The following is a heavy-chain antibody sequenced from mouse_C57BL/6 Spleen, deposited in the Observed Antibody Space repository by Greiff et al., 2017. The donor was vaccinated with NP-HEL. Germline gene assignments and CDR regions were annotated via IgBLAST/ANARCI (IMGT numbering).Heavy chain of an antibody. CDR2: IYPSDSET. Sequence: QVQLQQPGAELVRPGSSVKLSCKASGYTFTSYWMDWVKQRPGQGLEWIGNIYPSDSETHYNQKFKDKATLTVDKSSSTAYMQLSSLTSEDSAVYYCARSNYGFWFAYWGQGTLVTVSA. CDR1: GYTFTSYW. V-gene: IGHV1-61*01. D-gene: IGHD2-2*01. CDR3: ARSNYGFWFAY. J-gene: IGHJ3*01.